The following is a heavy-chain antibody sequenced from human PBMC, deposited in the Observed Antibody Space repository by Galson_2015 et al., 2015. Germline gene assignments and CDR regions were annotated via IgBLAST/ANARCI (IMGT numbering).Heavy chain of an antibody. D-gene: IGHD2-2*01. CDR2: ISSSSSYT. CDR3: AREGIVVVPAAQYNWFDP. Sequence: SLRLSCAASGFTFSDYYMSWIRQAPGKGLEWVSYISSSSSYTNYADSVKGRFTISRDNAKNSLYLQMNSLRAEDTAVYYCAREGIVVVPAAQYNWFDPWGQGTLVTVSS. V-gene: IGHV3-11*05. CDR1: GFTFSDYY. J-gene: IGHJ5*02.